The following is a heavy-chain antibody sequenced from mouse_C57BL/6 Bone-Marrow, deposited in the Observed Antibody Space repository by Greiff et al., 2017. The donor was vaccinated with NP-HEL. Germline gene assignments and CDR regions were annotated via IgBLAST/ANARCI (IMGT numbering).Heavy chain of an antibody. D-gene: IGHD1-1*01. Sequence: VQLQQSGAELVRPGTSVKMSCKASGYTFTNYWIGWAKQRPGHGLEWIGDIYPGGGYTNYNEKFKGKATLTADKSSSTAYMQCSSLTSEDSAIYYCARRGPYYYGSSSFAYWGQGTLVTVSA. CDR1: GYTFTNYW. CDR2: IYPGGGYT. CDR3: ARRGPYYYGSSSFAY. V-gene: IGHV1-63*01. J-gene: IGHJ3*01.